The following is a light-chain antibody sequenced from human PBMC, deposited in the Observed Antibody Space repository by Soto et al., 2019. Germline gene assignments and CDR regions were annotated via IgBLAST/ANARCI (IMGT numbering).Light chain of an antibody. J-gene: IGLJ2*01. V-gene: IGLV1-40*01. CDR2: DNS. CDR1: SSNIWAGFD. CDR3: QSYDSRLSAVV. Sequence: QSVLTQPPSVSGAPGRRVTISCTGNSSNIWAGFDVHWYQQLPGTAPKLLIYDNSNRPSGVPDRFSGSKSGTSAALAITGLQAEDGTAYYCQSYDSRLSAVVFGGGTKLTVL.